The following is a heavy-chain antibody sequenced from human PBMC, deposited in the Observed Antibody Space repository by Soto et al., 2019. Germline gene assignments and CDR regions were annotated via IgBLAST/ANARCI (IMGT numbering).Heavy chain of an antibody. CDR2: IWNDGSNR. CDR1: GYTFNTYN. V-gene: IGHV3-33*01. CDR3: ARSLADDAFDI. D-gene: IGHD3-3*02. Sequence: GGSLRLSCVTSGYTFNTYNMHWVRQAPGKGLEWVALIWNDGSNRQYADSVKGRFTISRDNSKNTVYLQMNSLRVEDTAVYFCARSLADDAFDIWGQGTMVTVSS. J-gene: IGHJ3*02.